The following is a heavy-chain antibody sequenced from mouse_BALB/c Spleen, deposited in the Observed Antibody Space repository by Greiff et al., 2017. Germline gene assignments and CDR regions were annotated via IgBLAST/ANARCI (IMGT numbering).Heavy chain of an antibody. J-gene: IGHJ2*01. V-gene: IGHV14-3*02. CDR1: GFNINDTY. CDR3: ARGAATFYFDY. CDR2: IDPANGNT. Sequence: VQLKQSGAELVKPGASVKLSCTASGFNINDTYMHWVKQRPEQGLEWIGRIDPANGNTKYDPKFQGKATITADTSSNTAYLQLSSLTSEDTAVYYCARGAATFYFDYWGQGTTLTVSS.